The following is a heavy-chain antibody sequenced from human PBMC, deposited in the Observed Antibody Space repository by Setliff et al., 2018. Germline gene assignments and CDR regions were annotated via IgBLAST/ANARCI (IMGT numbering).Heavy chain of an antibody. D-gene: IGHD6-13*01. J-gene: IGHJ5*01. V-gene: IGHV1-3*01. Sequence: ASVKVSCKASGYSFTSYTIHWARQAPGQGLEWMGWISPGNGNTAYSQKFQGRVTITRNTSISTAYMELSSLRSEDTAVYYCARVESRYSSSWYFLDSWGQGTLVTVSS. CDR2: ISPGNGNT. CDR1: GYSFTSYT. CDR3: ARVESRYSSSWYFLDS.